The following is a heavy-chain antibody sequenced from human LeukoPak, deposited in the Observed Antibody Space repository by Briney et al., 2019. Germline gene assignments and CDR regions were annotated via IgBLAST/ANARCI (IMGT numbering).Heavy chain of an antibody. Sequence: QTGGSLRLSCAASGFTFSTYWMSWVRQAPGKGLEWVANIKQDGSEKYYVDSVKGRFTISRDNAKNSVYLQMNSLTAEDTAVYYCARDRAIVASDNWGQGTLVTVSS. V-gene: IGHV3-7*01. J-gene: IGHJ4*02. CDR3: ARDRAIVASDN. D-gene: IGHD5-12*01. CDR2: IKQDGSEK. CDR1: GFTFSTYW.